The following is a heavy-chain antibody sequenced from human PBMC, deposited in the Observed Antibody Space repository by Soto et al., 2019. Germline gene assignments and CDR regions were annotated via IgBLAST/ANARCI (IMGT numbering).Heavy chain of an antibody. CDR2: IIPIFGTA. CDR1: GGTFSSYA. CDR3: ARDAPGKYSSGWLGGDY. V-gene: IGHV1-69*06. Sequence: QVQLVQSGAEVKKPGSSVKVSCKASGGTFSSYAISWVRQAPGQGLEWMGGIIPIFGTANYAQKFQGRVTITADKSTSTAYMELRSLRSEDTAVYYCARDAPGKYSSGWLGGDYWGQGTLVTVSS. J-gene: IGHJ4*02. D-gene: IGHD6-19*01.